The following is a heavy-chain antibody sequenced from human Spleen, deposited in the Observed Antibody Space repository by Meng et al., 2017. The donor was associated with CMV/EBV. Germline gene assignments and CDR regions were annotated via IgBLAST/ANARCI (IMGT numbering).Heavy chain of an antibody. Sequence: GSLRLSCAVYGGSFSGYYWSWIRQPPGKGLEWIGEINHSGSINYNPSLKSRVTISVDTSKNQFSLKLSSVTAADTAVYYCARVGRGYSYGRNWFDPWGQGTLVTVSS. V-gene: IGHV4-34*01. CDR1: GGSFSGYY. D-gene: IGHD5-18*01. CDR2: INHSGSI. CDR3: ARVGRGYSYGRNWFDP. J-gene: IGHJ5*02.